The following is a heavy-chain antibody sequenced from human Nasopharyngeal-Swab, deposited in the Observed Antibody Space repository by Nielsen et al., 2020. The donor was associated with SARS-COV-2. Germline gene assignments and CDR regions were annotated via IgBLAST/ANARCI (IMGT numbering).Heavy chain of an antibody. V-gene: IGHV1-69*01. CDR2: IIPIFGTA. CDR3: ARWGIVATGSYYYYGMDV. D-gene: IGHD5-12*01. Sequence: WVRQAPGQGLEWMGGIIPIFGTANYAQKFQGRVTITADESTSTAYMELSSLRSEDTAVYYCARWGIVATGSYYYYGMDVWGQGTTVTSP. J-gene: IGHJ6*02.